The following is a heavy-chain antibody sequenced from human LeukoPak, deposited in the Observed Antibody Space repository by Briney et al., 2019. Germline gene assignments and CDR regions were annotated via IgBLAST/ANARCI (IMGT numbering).Heavy chain of an antibody. J-gene: IGHJ3*02. D-gene: IGHD3-10*01. CDR1: GFTFSDYY. V-gene: IGHV3-11*06. Sequence: PGGSLRLSCAASGFTFSDYYMSWIRQAPGKGLEWVSYISSSSSYTNYADSVKGRFTISRDNAKNSPYLQMNSLRAEDAAVYYCARDGSGLDAFDIWGQGTMVTVSS. CDR3: ARDGSGLDAFDI. CDR2: ISSSSSYT.